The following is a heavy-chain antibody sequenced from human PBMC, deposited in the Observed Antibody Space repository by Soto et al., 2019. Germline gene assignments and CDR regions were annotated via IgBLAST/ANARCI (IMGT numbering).Heavy chain of an antibody. J-gene: IGHJ4*02. V-gene: IGHV4-34*01. Sequence: QVQLQQWGAGLLKPSETLSLTCAVYGGSFSGYYWSWIRQPPGKGLEWIGEINHSGSTNYNPSLKSRVTISVDTSKNQFSLKLSSVTAAGTAVYCCARGRRARAWGQGTLVTVSS. CDR2: INHSGST. CDR1: GGSFSGYY. CDR3: ARGRRARA.